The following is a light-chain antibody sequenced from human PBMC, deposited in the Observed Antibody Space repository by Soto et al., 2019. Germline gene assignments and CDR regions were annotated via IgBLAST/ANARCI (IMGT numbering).Light chain of an antibody. J-gene: IGKJ3*01. V-gene: IGKV3-11*01. CDR3: QQRSNWPLT. CDR1: QSVSSY. CDR2: DAS. Sequence: IVLTQSPATRSLSPGERATLSCRASQSVSSYLAWYQQKPGQAPRLLIYDASNRATGIPARFSGSGSGTDGTLTISSLETEDGAVYDCQQRSNWPLTFGPGTKVDIK.